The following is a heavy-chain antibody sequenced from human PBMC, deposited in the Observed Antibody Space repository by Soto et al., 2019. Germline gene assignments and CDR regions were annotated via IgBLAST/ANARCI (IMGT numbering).Heavy chain of an antibody. CDR3: ASSPRGYCSSTSCRELGNYYGMDV. Sequence: GESLKISCKGSGYSFTSYWIGWVRQMPGKGLEWMGIIYPGDSDTRYNPSFQGHVTISADKSISTAYLQWSSLKASDTAMYYCASSPRGYCSSTSCRELGNYYGMDVWGQGTTVTVSS. CDR2: IYPGDSDT. D-gene: IGHD2-2*01. J-gene: IGHJ6*02. CDR1: GYSFTSYW. V-gene: IGHV5-51*01.